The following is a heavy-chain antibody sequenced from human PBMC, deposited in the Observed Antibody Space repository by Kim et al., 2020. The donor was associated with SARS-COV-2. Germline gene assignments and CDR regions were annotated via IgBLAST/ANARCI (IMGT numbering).Heavy chain of an antibody. CDR3: TRIPATTLAFWDAFDI. D-gene: IGHD1-1*01. V-gene: IGHV3-73*01. CDR2: T. Sequence: TGDAASVKGRFTISRYDSKNTAYLAMSGLQTEDTALYYCTRIPATTLAFWDAFDIWGQGTMVTVSS. J-gene: IGHJ3*02.